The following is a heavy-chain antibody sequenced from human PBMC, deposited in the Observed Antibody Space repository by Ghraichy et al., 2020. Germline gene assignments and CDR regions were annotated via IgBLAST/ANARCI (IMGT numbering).Heavy chain of an antibody. CDR3: ARDLGGSAAGFDS. CDR2: ITWDGGSA. CDR1: GFTFDDYS. Sequence: SCAASGFTFDDYSMHWVRRAPGKGLEWVSLITWDGGSAYYADSVKGRLAISRDNSKNSVYLQLNSLRPEDTAVYFCARDLGGSAAGFDSWGQGTLVTVSS. D-gene: IGHD3-16*01. J-gene: IGHJ4*02. V-gene: IGHV3-43*01.